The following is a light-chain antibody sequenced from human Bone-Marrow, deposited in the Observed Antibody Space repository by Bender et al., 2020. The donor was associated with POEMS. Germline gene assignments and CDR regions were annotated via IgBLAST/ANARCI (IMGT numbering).Light chain of an antibody. V-gene: IGLV2-14*01. CDR2: DVS. J-gene: IGLJ3*02. CDR3: SSYTSSGTLRV. Sequence: QSALTQPASVFGSPGQSITISCTGTSSDVGGYHYVSWYQQRPGKAPKLTIYDVSNRPSGVSNRFSGSKSGNTASLTISGLQAEDEADYYCSSYTSSGTLRVFGGGTKLTVL. CDR1: SSDVGGYHY.